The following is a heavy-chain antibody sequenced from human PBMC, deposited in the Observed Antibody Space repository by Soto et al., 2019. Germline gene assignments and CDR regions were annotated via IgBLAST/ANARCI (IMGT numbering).Heavy chain of an antibody. Sequence: RGCLGLSSVASRFTFGDYPINCVRQAPWKVLAWFSCISDTSIHTYYADSASGRFTISSDYSQSMLFLHMSSLRAEDTALSSCAKTAATPFGDFVCDRWGQGPLFTVAS. CDR2: ISDTSIHT. D-gene: IGHD4-17*01. CDR3: AKTAATPFGDFVCDR. CDR1: RFTFGDYP. J-gene: IGHJ5*02. V-gene: IGHV3-23*01.